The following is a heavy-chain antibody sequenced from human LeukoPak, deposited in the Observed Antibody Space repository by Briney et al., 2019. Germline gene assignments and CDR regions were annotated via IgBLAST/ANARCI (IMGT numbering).Heavy chain of an antibody. CDR1: GFTFSSYG. CDR2: ISRDGTNK. V-gene: IGHV3-30*03. CDR3: ARLNIGYYDGSGYYDDY. D-gene: IGHD3-22*01. Sequence: PGGSLRLSCAASGFTFSSYGMHWVRQAPGKGLEWVAVISRDGTNKYYADSVKGRFTISRDNFKNTLYLQMNSLRADDTAVYYCARLNIGYYDGSGYYDDYWGQGALVTVSS. J-gene: IGHJ4*02.